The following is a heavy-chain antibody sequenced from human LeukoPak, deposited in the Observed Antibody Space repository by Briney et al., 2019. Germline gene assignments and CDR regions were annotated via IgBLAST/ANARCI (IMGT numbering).Heavy chain of an antibody. CDR2: ISGSGGST. J-gene: IGHJ3*01. D-gene: IGHD2/OR15-2a*01. Sequence: GGSLRLSCAASGFTFSTYAMTWVRQAPGKGLEWVSAISGSGGSTYYADSVKGRFTISRDSSKNTLYLPLNSLRCEETAVYYCAKERGKASSGRYFFFYWGQGTLVTVSS. V-gene: IGHV3-23*01. CDR3: AKERGKASSGRYFFFY. CDR1: GFTFSTYA.